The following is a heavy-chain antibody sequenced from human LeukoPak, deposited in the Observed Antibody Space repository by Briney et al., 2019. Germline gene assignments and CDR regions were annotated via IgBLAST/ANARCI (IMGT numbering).Heavy chain of an antibody. CDR2: ISSSSSYI. Sequence: GGSLRLSCAASGFTFSSYSMNWVRQAPGKGLEWVSSISSSSSYIYYADSVKGRFTISRDNAKNSLYLQMSSLRAEDTAVYYCARDRAVTTGAWFDPWGQGTLVTVSS. D-gene: IGHD4-11*01. J-gene: IGHJ5*02. CDR3: ARDRAVTTGAWFDP. V-gene: IGHV3-21*01. CDR1: GFTFSSYS.